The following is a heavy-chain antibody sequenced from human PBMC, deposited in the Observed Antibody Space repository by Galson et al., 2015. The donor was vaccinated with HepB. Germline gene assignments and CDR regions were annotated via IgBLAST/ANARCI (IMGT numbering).Heavy chain of an antibody. J-gene: IGHJ4*02. D-gene: IGHD3-10*01. CDR2: INAGNGNT. CDR3: ARGRGGVTMVRGASFDY. Sequence: SVKVSCKASGYTFTSYAMHWVRQAPGQRLEWMGWINAGNGNTKYSQKFQGRVTITRDTSASTAYMELSSLRSEDTAVYYCARGRGGVTMVRGASFDYWGQGTLVTVSS. CDR1: GYTFTSYA. V-gene: IGHV1-3*01.